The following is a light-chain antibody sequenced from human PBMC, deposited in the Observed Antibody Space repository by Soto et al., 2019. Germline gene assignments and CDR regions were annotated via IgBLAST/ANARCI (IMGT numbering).Light chain of an antibody. CDR1: QSVGNK. Sequence: EIVVTQSPATLSVSPVERATLSCRASQSVGNKVAWYQHKPGQTPRLIIYDISTRAAGVPARFSGSGYGTDFTLTISSLQSEDFAVYCCQQYNIWRSITFGQGTRLEIK. V-gene: IGKV3-15*01. CDR2: DIS. J-gene: IGKJ5*01. CDR3: QQYNIWRSIT.